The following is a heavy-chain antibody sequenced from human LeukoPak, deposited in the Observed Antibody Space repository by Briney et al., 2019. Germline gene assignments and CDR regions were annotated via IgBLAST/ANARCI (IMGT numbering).Heavy chain of an antibody. CDR2: IQYDGSNE. Sequence: GGSLRLSCAASGFTFRSYGMHWVRQAPGKGLEWVAYIQYDGSNEQYAHSVKGRFRISRDSSKNILYLQMDSLRAEDTAVYYCAKEPKEWELPDYWGQGTLVTVSS. V-gene: IGHV3-30*02. CDR3: AKEPKEWELPDY. J-gene: IGHJ4*02. CDR1: GFTFRSYG. D-gene: IGHD1-26*01.